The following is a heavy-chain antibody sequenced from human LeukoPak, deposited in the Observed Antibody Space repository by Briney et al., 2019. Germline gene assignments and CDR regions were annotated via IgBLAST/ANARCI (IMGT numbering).Heavy chain of an antibody. CDR1: GGSISSYY. CDR2: IYTSGST. CDR3: ARQGGSSSWNYYYGMDV. V-gene: IGHV4-4*07. J-gene: IGHJ6*02. Sequence: PSETLSLNCTVSGGSISSYYWSWIRQPAGKGLEWIGRIYTSGSTNYNPSLKSRVTMSVDTSKNQLSLKMSSVTAADTAVYYCARQGGSSSWNYYYGMDVWGQGTTVTVSS. D-gene: IGHD6-13*01.